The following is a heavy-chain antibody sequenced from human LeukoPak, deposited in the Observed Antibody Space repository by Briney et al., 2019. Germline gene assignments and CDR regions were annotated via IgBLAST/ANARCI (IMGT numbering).Heavy chain of an antibody. Sequence: GGSLRLSCAASGFTFSRYWMSWVRQAPGKGLEWVANIKEDGSVKYYVESVKGRFTISRDNAKNSLYLQMNSLRAEDTAVYYCAASITMFDYWGQGTLVTVSS. V-gene: IGHV3-7*02. CDR1: GFTFSRYW. CDR3: AASITMFDY. D-gene: IGHD3-10*01. CDR2: IKEDGSVK. J-gene: IGHJ4*02.